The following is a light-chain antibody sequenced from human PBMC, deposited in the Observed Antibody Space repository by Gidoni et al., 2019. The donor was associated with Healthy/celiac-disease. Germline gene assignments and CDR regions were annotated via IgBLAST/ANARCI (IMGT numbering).Light chain of an antibody. CDR2: LGS. CDR3: MQALQTPPYT. V-gene: IGKV2-28*01. CDR1: QSLLHCNGYNY. J-gene: IGKJ2*01. Sequence: DIVMTQSPLSLPVTPGEPASISCRSSQSLLHCNGYNYLDWYLQKPGQSPQLLIYLGSNRASGVPDRFSGSGSGTDFTLKISRVEAEDVGVYYCMQALQTPPYTFGQGTKLEIK.